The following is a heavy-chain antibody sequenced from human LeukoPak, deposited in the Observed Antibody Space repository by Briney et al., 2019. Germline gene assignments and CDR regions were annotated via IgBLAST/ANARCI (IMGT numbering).Heavy chain of an antibody. Sequence: PGGSLRLSCAASGFSFSTYAMHWVRQAPGKGLEWVAVISSDGSNKYYADSVEGRFTISRDHSKNTMYVQMNSLRVEDTAVYYCARSGGGSTWYFDYWGQGTLVTVSS. D-gene: IGHD1-1*01. J-gene: IGHJ4*02. V-gene: IGHV3-30*03. CDR3: ARSGGGSTWYFDY. CDR1: GFSFSTYA. CDR2: ISSDGSNK.